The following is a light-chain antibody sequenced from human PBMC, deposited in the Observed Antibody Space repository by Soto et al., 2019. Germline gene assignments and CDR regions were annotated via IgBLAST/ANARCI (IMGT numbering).Light chain of an antibody. J-gene: IGKJ5*01. CDR2: DVS. CDR1: QDIRGA. CDR3: QQFNTYPIT. Sequence: AIQLTQSPSSLPASVGDRVTITCRASQDIRGALAWYQQKPGKPPKLLIFDVSSLQSGVPSRFSGSGSGTDFTLTISSLQAEDLATYYCQQFNTYPITFGQGTRLEIK. V-gene: IGKV1-13*02.